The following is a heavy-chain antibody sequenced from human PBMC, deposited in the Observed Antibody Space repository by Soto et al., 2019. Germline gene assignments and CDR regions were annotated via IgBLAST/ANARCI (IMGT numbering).Heavy chain of an antibody. D-gene: IGHD1-20*01. CDR3: AKDSAPYNWSFLNSYGMDV. CDR1: GFTFSRYG. J-gene: IGHJ6*02. V-gene: IGHV3-30*18. CDR2: ISYDGSNK. Sequence: GGSLRLSCAASGFTFSRYGMHWVRQAPGKGLEWVAVISYDGSNKYYADSVKGRFTISRDNSKNTLFLQMNSLRGEDTAVYYCAKDSAPYNWSFLNSYGMDVWGQGTTVTVSS.